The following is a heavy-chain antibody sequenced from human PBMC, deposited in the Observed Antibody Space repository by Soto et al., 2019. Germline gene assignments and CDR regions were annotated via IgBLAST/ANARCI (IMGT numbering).Heavy chain of an antibody. D-gene: IGHD5-12*01. CDR1: GGTFSSYA. V-gene: IGHV1-69*13. J-gene: IGHJ6*02. CDR3: ARGVASGYSGYDYVCCTPNYYYGMDV. CDR2: IIPIFGTA. Sequence: GASVKVSCKASGGTFSSYAISWVRQAPGQGLEWMGGIIPIFGTANYAQKFQGRVTITADESTSTAYMELSSLRSEDTAVYYCARGVASGYSGYDYVCCTPNYYYGMDVWGQGTTVTVSS.